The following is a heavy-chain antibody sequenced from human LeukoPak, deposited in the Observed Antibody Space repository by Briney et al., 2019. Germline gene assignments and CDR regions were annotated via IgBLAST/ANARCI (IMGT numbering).Heavy chain of an antibody. V-gene: IGHV3-7*01. Sequence: PGGSLRLSCAASGLEFSTYWMTWVRQPPGKGLEWVANINLDGTEEHYVDSSLKGRYTISRDNAKNSPYLQMTSLRVEDTAVYYCASGRHDFLHWGQGTLVTVSS. CDR3: ASGRHDFLH. CDR1: GLEFSTYW. J-gene: IGHJ4*02. CDR2: INLDGTEE. D-gene: IGHD3/OR15-3a*01.